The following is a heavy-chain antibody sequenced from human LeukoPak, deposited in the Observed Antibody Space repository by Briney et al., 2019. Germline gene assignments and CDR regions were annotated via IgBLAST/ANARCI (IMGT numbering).Heavy chain of an antibody. D-gene: IGHD3-10*01. Sequence: GGSLRLSCAASGFTVNRNYMIWVRQAPGKGLECVSVIYSGGTTWYADSVKGRFTISRDTNTLYLQMNSLRAEDTAVYYCARDPHPLVVQGYSGYWGQGTLVTVSS. V-gene: IGHV3-66*01. CDR3: ARDPHPLVVQGYSGY. CDR2: IYSGGTT. CDR1: GFTVNRNY. J-gene: IGHJ4*02.